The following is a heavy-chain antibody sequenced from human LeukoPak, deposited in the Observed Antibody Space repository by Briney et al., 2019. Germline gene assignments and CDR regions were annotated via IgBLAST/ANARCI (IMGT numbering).Heavy chain of an antibody. V-gene: IGHV3-48*04. D-gene: IGHD4-23*01. CDR2: ISSTATSI. J-gene: IGHJ5*02. Sequence: GGSLRLSYAASEFTFSSYSMSWVRQPPRKGLEWVSYISSTATSIYYADSVKGRFTVSRDNAKNSLYLQMNSLRAEDTAVYYCARDVTYHGGDWFDPWGQGTLVTVSS. CDR1: EFTFSSYS. CDR3: ARDVTYHGGDWFDP.